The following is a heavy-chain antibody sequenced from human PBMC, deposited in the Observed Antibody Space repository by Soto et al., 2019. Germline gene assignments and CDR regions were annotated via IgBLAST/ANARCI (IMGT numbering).Heavy chain of an antibody. CDR1: D. Sequence: DGSRIIKNTGKGLEWIGYIYYSGSTNYNPSLKSRVTISVDTSKNQFSLKLSSVTAADTAVYYCARHFLDKDMMIYDYYVMAVRVNGTTVPVS. J-gene: IGHJ6*03. V-gene: IGHV4-59*08. CDR2: IYYSGST. D-gene: IGHD5-18*01. CDR3: ARHFLDKDMMIYDYYVMAV.